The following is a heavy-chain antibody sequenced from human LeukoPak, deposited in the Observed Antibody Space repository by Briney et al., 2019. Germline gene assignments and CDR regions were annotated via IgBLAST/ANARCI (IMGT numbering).Heavy chain of an antibody. Sequence: GGSLRLSCAASGFTFSSYGMHWVRQAPGKGLEWVAVISSDGSNKYYADSVKGRFTISRDNSKNTLYLQMNSLRAEDTAVYYCAKEGYSSSSLDYWGQGTLVTVSS. J-gene: IGHJ4*02. CDR2: ISSDGSNK. V-gene: IGHV3-30*18. D-gene: IGHD6-13*01. CDR3: AKEGYSSSSLDY. CDR1: GFTFSSYG.